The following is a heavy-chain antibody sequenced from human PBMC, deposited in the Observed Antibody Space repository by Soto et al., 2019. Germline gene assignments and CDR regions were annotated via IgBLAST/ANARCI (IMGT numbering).Heavy chain of an antibody. J-gene: IGHJ4*02. Sequence: GGSLRLSCAASGFTFSSYGMHWVRQAPGKGLEWVAVISYDGSNKYYADSVKGRFTISRDNSKDTLYLQMNSLRAEDTAVYYCAKDRYGGTSVVDYWGQGTLVTVSS. V-gene: IGHV3-30*18. CDR1: GFTFSSYG. CDR2: ISYDGSNK. D-gene: IGHD4-17*01. CDR3: AKDRYGGTSVVDY.